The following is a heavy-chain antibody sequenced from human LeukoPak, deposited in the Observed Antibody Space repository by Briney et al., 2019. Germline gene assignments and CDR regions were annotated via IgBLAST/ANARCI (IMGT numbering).Heavy chain of an antibody. CDR1: GFSFSNAW. CDR2: IKQDGSEK. CDR3: ARYSGNYRAFDI. Sequence: QPGGSLRLSCAASGFSFSNAWMSWVRQAPGKGLEWLANIKQDGSEKYYVDSVKGRCTISRDNPKNSLYLQMNSLRAEDTAVYYCARYSGNYRAFDIWGQGTMVTVSS. J-gene: IGHJ3*02. V-gene: IGHV3-7*05. D-gene: IGHD1-26*01.